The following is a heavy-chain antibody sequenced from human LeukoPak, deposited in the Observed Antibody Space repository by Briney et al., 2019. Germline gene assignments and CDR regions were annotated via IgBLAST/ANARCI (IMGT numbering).Heavy chain of an antibody. CDR3: ARDRHSSSWYVGEDY. CDR1: GFTVSSNY. Sequence: GGSLRLSCAASGFTVSSNYMSWVRQAPGKGLEWVSVIYSGGSTYYADSVKGRFTISRDNSKNTLYLQMNSLRAEDTAVYYCARDRHSSSWYVGEDYWGQGTLVTVSS. J-gene: IGHJ4*02. D-gene: IGHD6-13*01. CDR2: IYSGGST. V-gene: IGHV3-53*01.